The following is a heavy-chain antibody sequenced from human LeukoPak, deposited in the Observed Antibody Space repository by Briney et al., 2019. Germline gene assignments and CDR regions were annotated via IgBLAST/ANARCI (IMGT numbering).Heavy chain of an antibody. J-gene: IGHJ6*02. D-gene: IGHD6-19*01. V-gene: IGHV4-34*01. Sequence: PSETLSFTCAVYGGSFSGSSWSWIRQPPGRGLEWIGEINHSGSTNYNPSLKSRVTISVDTSKNQFSLKLSSVTAADTAVYYCARGLHSSGWYFYYYYGMDVWGQGTTVTVSS. CDR3: ARGLHSSGWYFYYYYGMDV. CDR2: INHSGST. CDR1: GGSFSGSS.